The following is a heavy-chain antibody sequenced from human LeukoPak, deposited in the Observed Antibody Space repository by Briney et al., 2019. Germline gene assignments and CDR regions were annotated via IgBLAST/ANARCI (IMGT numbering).Heavy chain of an antibody. Sequence: GRSLRLSCAASGFTFSGSSMHWVRQAPGKGLEWVAVIWYDGSNKNYVGSVKGRFTISRDNPKNTLYLQMNSLRAEDTAVYYCTRGKNFRADAFDIWGQGTMVTVSS. CDR1: GFTFSGSS. V-gene: IGHV3-33*01. J-gene: IGHJ3*02. D-gene: IGHD2/OR15-2a*01. CDR3: TRGKNFRADAFDI. CDR2: IWYDGSNK.